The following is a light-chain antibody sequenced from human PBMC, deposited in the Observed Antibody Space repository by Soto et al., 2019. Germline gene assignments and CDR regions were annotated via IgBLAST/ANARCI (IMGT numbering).Light chain of an antibody. CDR3: QQYYSTPIT. CDR1: QSVLYTSNNKNF. CDR2: WAS. J-gene: IGKJ5*01. V-gene: IGKV4-1*01. Sequence: DIVMTQSPDSLAVSLGERATINCKSSQSVLYTSNNKNFLAWYHQKPRQSPKLLIYWASPRESGVPARFTATGSGTDFTLTLSSLQAEDVAVYFCQQYYSTPITFGQGTRLEIK.